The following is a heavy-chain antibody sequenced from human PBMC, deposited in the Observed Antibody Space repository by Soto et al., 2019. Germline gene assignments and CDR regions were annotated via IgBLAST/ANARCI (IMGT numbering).Heavy chain of an antibody. CDR3: ARVGIAAAEGMDV. CDR1: GFTFSSYG. CDR2: IWYDGSNK. Sequence: PGGSLRLSCAASGFTFSSYGMHWVRQAPGKGLEWVAVIWYDGSNKYYADSVKGRFTISRDNSKNTLYLQMNSLRAEDTAAYYCARVGIAAAEGMDVWGQGTTVTVSS. D-gene: IGHD6-13*01. V-gene: IGHV3-33*01. J-gene: IGHJ6*02.